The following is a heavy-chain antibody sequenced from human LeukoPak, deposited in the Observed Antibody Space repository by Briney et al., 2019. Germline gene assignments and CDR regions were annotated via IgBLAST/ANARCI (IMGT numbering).Heavy chain of an antibody. Sequence: SETLSLTCTVSGGSISSSPYYWGWIRQPPGKGLEWIGSIYYSGTTHYNPSLKSRVTISVGTSKNQFSLKLSSVTAADTAVYYCARANYYDSSGYSRGAFDIWGQGTMVTVSS. CDR1: GGSISSSPYY. V-gene: IGHV4-39*07. J-gene: IGHJ3*02. D-gene: IGHD3-22*01. CDR2: IYYSGTT. CDR3: ARANYYDSSGYSRGAFDI.